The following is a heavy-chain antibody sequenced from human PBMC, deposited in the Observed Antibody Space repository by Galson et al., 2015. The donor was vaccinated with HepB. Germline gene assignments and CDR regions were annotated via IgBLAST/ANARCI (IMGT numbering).Heavy chain of an antibody. CDR3: ARDSLSNAPLSAASGPRYYYGMDV. V-gene: IGHV3-30-3*01. CDR1: GFTFSSYD. J-gene: IGHJ6*02. CDR2: ISYDGSNK. Sequence: SLRLSCAASGFTFSSYDMRWVRQAPGKGLEWVAVISYDGSNKYYADSVKGRFTISRDNSKNTLYLQMNSLRAEDTAVYYCARDSLSNAPLSAASGPRYYYGMDVWGQGTTVTVSS. D-gene: IGHD6-19*01.